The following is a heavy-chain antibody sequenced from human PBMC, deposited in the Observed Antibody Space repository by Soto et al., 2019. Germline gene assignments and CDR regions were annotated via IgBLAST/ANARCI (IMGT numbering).Heavy chain of an antibody. J-gene: IGHJ4*02. CDR1: GFTFSSYA. D-gene: IGHD5-12*01. CDR3: ARDKWLQFWRHFDY. V-gene: IGHV3-30-3*01. Sequence: QVQLVESGGGVVQPGRSLRLSCAASGFTFSSYAMHWVRQAPGKGLEWVAVISYDGSNKYYADSVKGRFTISRDNSKNTLYLQMNSLRAEDTAVYYCARDKWLQFWRHFDYWGQGTLVTVSS. CDR2: ISYDGSNK.